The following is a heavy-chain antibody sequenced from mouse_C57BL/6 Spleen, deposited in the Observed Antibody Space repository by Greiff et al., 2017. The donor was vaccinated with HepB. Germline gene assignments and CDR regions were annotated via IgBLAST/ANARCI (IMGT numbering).Heavy chain of an antibody. CDR1: GFTFSSYA. Sequence: EVQGVESGGGLVKPGGSLKLSCAASGFTFSSYAMSWVRQTPEKRLEWVATISDGGSYTYYPDNVKGRFTISRDNANNNLYLQMSHLKSEDTAMYYCARDPYYGSSPYAMDYWGQGTSVTVSS. CDR2: ISDGGSYT. J-gene: IGHJ4*01. V-gene: IGHV5-4*01. D-gene: IGHD1-1*01. CDR3: ARDPYYGSSPYAMDY.